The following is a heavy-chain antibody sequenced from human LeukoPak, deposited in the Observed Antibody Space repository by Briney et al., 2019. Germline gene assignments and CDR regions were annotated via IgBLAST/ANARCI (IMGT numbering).Heavy chain of an antibody. CDR1: GFTFSNYS. Sequence: GGSLRLSCAASGFTFSNYSMNWVHQAPGKGLEWVSYITPSSSTIYYADSVKGRFTISRDNAKNSLHLQMNSLRADDTAVYYCARDHKDWGVFDYWGQGTLVTVSS. D-gene: IGHD7-27*01. J-gene: IGHJ4*02. CDR2: ITPSSSTI. CDR3: ARDHKDWGVFDY. V-gene: IGHV3-48*04.